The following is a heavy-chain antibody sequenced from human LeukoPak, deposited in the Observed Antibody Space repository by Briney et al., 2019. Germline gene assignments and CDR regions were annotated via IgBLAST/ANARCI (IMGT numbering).Heavy chain of an antibody. CDR3: AKVGYYYGSGSYYNPAEYFQH. CDR1: GITFNNYG. J-gene: IGHJ1*01. V-gene: IGHV3-23*01. D-gene: IGHD3-10*01. CDR2: ISGSGGST. Sequence: PGGSLRLSCAASGITFNNYGMSWVRQAPGKGLEWVSAISGSGGSTYYADSVKGRFTISRDNSKNTLYLQMNSLRAEDTAVYYCAKVGYYYGSGSYYNPAEYFQHWGQGTLVTVSS.